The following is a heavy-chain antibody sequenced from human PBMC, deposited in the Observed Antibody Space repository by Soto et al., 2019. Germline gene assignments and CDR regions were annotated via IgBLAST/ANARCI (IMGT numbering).Heavy chain of an antibody. D-gene: IGHD3-16*01. CDR2: IYHSVST. CDR3: ARKRGGENWFDP. CDR1: GGSISSSSYY. Sequence: SETLSLTCTVSGGSISSSSYYWGWIRQPPGKGLEWIGYIYHSVSTYYNPSLKSRVTISPDTSKNQFSLNLSSVTAADTAIYYCARKRGGENWFDPWGQGTLVTVSS. J-gene: IGHJ5*02. V-gene: IGHV4-31*03.